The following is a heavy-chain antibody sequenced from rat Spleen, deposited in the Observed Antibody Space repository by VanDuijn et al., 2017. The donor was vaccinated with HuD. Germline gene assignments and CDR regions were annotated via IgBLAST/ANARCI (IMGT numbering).Heavy chain of an antibody. V-gene: IGHV1-57*01. CDR3: ATVVGDY. CDR1: GYTFTSYD. D-gene: IGHD1-1*01. J-gene: IGHJ2*01. Sequence: QVQLQQSGAELAKPGSSVKISCKASGYTFTSYDISWIKQTTGQGLEYIGYINTGSGGTYYNEKFKGKATLTVDKSSSTAFMQLSSLTPEDTAVYYCATVVGDYWGQGVMVTVSS. CDR2: INTGSGGT.